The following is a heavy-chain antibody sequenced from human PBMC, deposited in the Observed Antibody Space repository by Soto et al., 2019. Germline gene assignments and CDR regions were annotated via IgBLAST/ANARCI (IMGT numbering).Heavy chain of an antibody. J-gene: IGHJ6*03. V-gene: IGHV3-23*01. CDR3: AKMSTVTMPNSGWYYYMDV. D-gene: IGHD4-17*01. Sequence: EVQLLGSGGGLVQPGGSLRLSCAASGFTFSIYAMSWVRQAPGKGLEWVSAISATGGRTYYAEPVKGRFTISRDNSKNTLYLQMNSLRVEDTAVYYCAKMSTVTMPNSGWYYYMDVWGKGTTATVSS. CDR1: GFTFSIYA. CDR2: ISATGGRT.